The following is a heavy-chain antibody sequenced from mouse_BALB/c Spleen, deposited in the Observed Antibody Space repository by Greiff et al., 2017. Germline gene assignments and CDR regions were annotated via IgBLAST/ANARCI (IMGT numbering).Heavy chain of an antibody. D-gene: IGHD1-1*01. Sequence: EVKLVESGGGLVKPGGSLKLSCAASGFAFSSYDMSWVRQTPEKRLEWVAYISSGGGSTYYPDTVKGRFTISRDNAKNTLYLQMSSLKSEDTAMYYCARQDYGYWYFDVWGAGTTVTVSS. V-gene: IGHV5-12-1*01. CDR2: ISSGGGST. CDR3: ARQDYGYWYFDV. J-gene: IGHJ1*01. CDR1: GFAFSSYD.